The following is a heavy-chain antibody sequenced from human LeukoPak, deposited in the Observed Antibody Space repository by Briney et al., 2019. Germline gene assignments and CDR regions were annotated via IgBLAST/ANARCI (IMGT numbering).Heavy chain of an antibody. CDR1: GGSISSYY. CDR3: ARIPGAYYYYGMDV. D-gene: IGHD7-27*01. CDR2: IYYSGST. Sequence: PSETLSLTCTVSGGSISSYYWSWLRQPPGKGLEWIGYIYYSGSTNYNPSLKSRVTISVDTSKNQFSLKLSSVTAADTAVYYCARIPGAYYYYGMDVWGQGTTVTVSS. V-gene: IGHV4-59*01. J-gene: IGHJ6*02.